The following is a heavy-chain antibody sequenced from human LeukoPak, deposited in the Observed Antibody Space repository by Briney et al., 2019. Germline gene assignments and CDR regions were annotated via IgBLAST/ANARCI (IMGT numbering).Heavy chain of an antibody. Sequence: SETLSLTCTVSGGSISSYYWSWIRQPPGKGLEWIGYIYYSGSTNYNPSLKSRVTISVDTSKNQFSLKLSSVTAADTAVYYCARAASPDYDFWSGYYGDAFDIWGQGTMVTVSS. J-gene: IGHJ3*02. V-gene: IGHV4-59*01. CDR1: GGSISSYY. D-gene: IGHD3-3*01. CDR3: ARAASPDYDFWSGYYGDAFDI. CDR2: IYYSGST.